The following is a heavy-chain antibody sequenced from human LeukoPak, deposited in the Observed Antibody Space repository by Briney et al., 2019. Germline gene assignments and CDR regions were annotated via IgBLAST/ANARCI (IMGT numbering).Heavy chain of an antibody. CDR2: ISSIGSTI. D-gene: IGHD1-7*01. CDR1: GFTFSDYY. J-gene: IGHJ6*02. V-gene: IGHV3-11*01. Sequence: GGSLRLSCAASGFTFSDYYMSWIRQAPGKGLEWVSYISSIGSTIYYADSVKGRFTISRDNAKNSLYLQMNSLRAEDTAVYYCARSLMNSVRPYYYYYGMDVWGQGTTVTVSS. CDR3: ARSLMNSVRPYYYYYGMDV.